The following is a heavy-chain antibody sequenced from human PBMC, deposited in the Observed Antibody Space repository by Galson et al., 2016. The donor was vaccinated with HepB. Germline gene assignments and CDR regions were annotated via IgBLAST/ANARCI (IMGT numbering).Heavy chain of an antibody. CDR1: GGPISSTAYY. Sequence: TLSLTCTVSGGPISSTAYYWSWIRPHPGKGLEWIGYIYYSGSTYYNPSLKSRVTISLDTPKNQFSLNLSAVTAADTAMYYCARAPSYSHNSGPAPTLDYWGQGTVVTVSS. D-gene: IGHD3-22*01. J-gene: IGHJ4*02. CDR2: IYYSGST. CDR3: ARAPSYSHNSGPAPTLDY. V-gene: IGHV4-31*03.